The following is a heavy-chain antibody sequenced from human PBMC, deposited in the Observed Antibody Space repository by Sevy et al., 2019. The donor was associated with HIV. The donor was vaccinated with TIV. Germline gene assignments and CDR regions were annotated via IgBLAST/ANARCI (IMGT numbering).Heavy chain of an antibody. CDR1: GFTFSSYG. J-gene: IGHJ4*02. V-gene: IGHV3-48*02. CDR2: ISSSSSTI. Sequence: GGSLRLSCAASGFTFSSYGMNWVRQAPGKGLEWVSYISSSSSTIYYADSVKGRFTISSDNAKNSLYLQMNSLRDEDTAVYYCARDSIALSGTIDYWGQGTLVTVSS. D-gene: IGHD6-19*01. CDR3: ARDSIALSGTIDY.